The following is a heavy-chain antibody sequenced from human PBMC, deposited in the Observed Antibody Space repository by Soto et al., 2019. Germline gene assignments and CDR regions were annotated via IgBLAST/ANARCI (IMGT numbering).Heavy chain of an antibody. V-gene: IGHV4-34*01. CDR1: GGSFSGYY. D-gene: IGHD6-19*01. Sequence: LSLTCAVYGGSFSGYYWSWIRQPPGKGLEWIGEINHSGSTNYNPSLKSRVTISVDTSKNQFSLKLSSVTAADTAVYYCARRRYSSGWYGDIWGQGTMVTVSS. J-gene: IGHJ3*02. CDR3: ARRRYSSGWYGDI. CDR2: INHSGST.